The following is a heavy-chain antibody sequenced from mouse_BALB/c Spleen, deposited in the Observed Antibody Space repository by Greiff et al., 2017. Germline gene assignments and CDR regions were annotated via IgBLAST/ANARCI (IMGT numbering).Heavy chain of an antibody. CDR2: ISSGSSTI. Sequence: EVNLVESGGGLVQPGGSRKLSCAASGFTFSSFGMHWVRQAPEKGLEWVAYISSGSSTIYYADTVKGRFTISRDNPKNTLFLQMTSLRSEDTAMYYCARSNGNYLYAMDYWGQGTSVTVSS. V-gene: IGHV5-17*02. CDR1: GFTFSSFG. CDR3: ARSNGNYLYAMDY. J-gene: IGHJ4*01. D-gene: IGHD2-1*01.